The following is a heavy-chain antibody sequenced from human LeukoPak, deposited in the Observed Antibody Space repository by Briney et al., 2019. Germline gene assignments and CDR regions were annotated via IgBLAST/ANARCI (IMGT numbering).Heavy chain of an antibody. V-gene: IGHV4-59*01. J-gene: IGHJ4*02. CDR2: IYYSGST. Sequence: SETLSLTCTVSGGSISSYYWSWIRQPPGKGLEWIGYIYYSGSTNYNPSLKSRVTISVDTSKNQFSLKLSSVTAADTAVYYCARVFRVVPAAMNYFDYWGQGTLVTVSS. CDR3: ARVFRVVPAAMNYFDY. CDR1: GGSISSYY. D-gene: IGHD2-2*01.